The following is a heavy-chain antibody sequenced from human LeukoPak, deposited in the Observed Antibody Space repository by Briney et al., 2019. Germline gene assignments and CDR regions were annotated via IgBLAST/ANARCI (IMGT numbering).Heavy chain of an antibody. V-gene: IGHV3-30-3*01. CDR2: ISYDGSNK. CDR3: ARVFRPSLTVFIIRGAFDI. Sequence: PGGSLRLSCAVSGFTFSYYAMHWVRQAPGKGLEWVAVISYDGSNKYYADSVKGRFTISRDNDKNSLYLQMNSLRVEDTAVYYCARVFRPSLTVFIIRGAFDIWGQGTMVTVSS. D-gene: IGHD3-3*01. J-gene: IGHJ3*02. CDR1: GFTFSYYA.